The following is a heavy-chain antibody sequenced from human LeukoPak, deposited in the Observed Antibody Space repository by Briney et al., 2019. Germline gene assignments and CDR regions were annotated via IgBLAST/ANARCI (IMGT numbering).Heavy chain of an antibody. Sequence: ASVKVSCKASGYTFTSYGISWVRQAPGQGLEWMGWISAYNGNTNYAQRLQGRVTMATDTSTSTAYMELRSLRSDDTAVYYCARDRPGYSFNYWGQGTLVTVSS. J-gene: IGHJ4*02. V-gene: IGHV1-18*01. CDR1: GYTFTSYG. CDR3: ARDRPGYSFNY. CDR2: ISAYNGNT. D-gene: IGHD5-18*01.